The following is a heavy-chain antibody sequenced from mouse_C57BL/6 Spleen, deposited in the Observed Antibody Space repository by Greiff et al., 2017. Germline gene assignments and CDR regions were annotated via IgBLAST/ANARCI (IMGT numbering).Heavy chain of an antibody. CDR1: GYTFTSYT. D-gene: IGHD2-3*01. Sequence: QVQLQQSGAELASPGASVKMSCKASGYTFTSYTMHWVKQRPGQGLAWIGYINPSSGYTKYNQKFKDKATLTADKYSSTAYMQLSSLTSEDSAVYYCARREDDGYYSFAYWGQGTLVTVSA. V-gene: IGHV1-4*01. CDR2: INPSSGYT. J-gene: IGHJ3*01. CDR3: ARREDDGYYSFAY.